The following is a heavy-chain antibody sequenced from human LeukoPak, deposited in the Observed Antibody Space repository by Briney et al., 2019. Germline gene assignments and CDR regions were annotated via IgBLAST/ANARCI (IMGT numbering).Heavy chain of an antibody. J-gene: IGHJ3*02. V-gene: IGHV3-48*03. CDR3: ASFPPYMVRTDAFDI. Sequence: GGSLRLSCAASGFTFSDYEMNWVRQAPGKGLEWILHISTSGSIIHYADSVKGRFTISRDNAKNSLYLQMNSLRAEDTAVYYCASFPPYMVRTDAFDIWGQGTMVTVSS. D-gene: IGHD3-10*01. CDR1: GFTFSDYE. CDR2: ISTSGSII.